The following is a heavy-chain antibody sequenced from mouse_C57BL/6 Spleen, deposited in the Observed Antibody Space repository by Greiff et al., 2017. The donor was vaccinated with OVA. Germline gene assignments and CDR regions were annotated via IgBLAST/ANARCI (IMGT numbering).Heavy chain of an antibody. CDR3: ARAEDYDVAWFAY. CDR2: IDPSDSYT. J-gene: IGHJ3*01. Sequence: QVQLKQPGAELVRPGTSVKLSCKASGYTFTSYWMHWVKQRPGQGLEWIGVIDPSDSYTNYNQKFKGKATLTVDTSSSTAYMQLSSLTSEDSAVYYCARAEDYDVAWFAYWGQGTLVTVSA. V-gene: IGHV1-59*01. CDR1: GYTFTSYW. D-gene: IGHD2-4*01.